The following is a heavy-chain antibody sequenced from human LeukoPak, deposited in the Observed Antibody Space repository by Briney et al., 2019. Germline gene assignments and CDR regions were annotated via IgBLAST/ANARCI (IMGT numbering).Heavy chain of an antibody. V-gene: IGHV4-59*01. J-gene: IGHJ4*02. Sequence: SETLSLTCTVSGGSISSYYWSWIRQPPGKGLEWIGYIYYSGSTNYNPSLKSRVTISVDTSKNQFSLKLSSVTAADTAVYYCARVEYYDYVWGSYRYTEYYFDYWGQGTLVTVSS. CDR3: ARVEYYDYVWGSYRYTEYYFDY. CDR2: IYYSGST. D-gene: IGHD3-16*02. CDR1: GGSISSYY.